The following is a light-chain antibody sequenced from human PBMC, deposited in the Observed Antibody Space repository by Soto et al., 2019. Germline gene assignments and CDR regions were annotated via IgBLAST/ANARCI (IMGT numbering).Light chain of an antibody. V-gene: IGKV3-11*01. CDR1: QSIGRY. CDR3: QQRSNWLLA. CDR2: DAY. J-gene: IGKJ4*01. Sequence: EIVLTQSPDTLSLSPGERATLSCRASQSIGRYLAWYQQKPGQPPRLLIYDAYNRATGIPTRFSGSGSGTDFTLTISSLEPEDFEVYYCQQRSNWLLAFGGGTRVDIK.